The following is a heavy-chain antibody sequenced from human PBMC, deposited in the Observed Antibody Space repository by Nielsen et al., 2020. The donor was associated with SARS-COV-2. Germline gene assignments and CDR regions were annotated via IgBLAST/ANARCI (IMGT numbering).Heavy chain of an antibody. J-gene: IGHJ6*03. V-gene: IGHV3-9*01. CDR1: GFTFDDYA. D-gene: IGHD4-11*01. CDR2: ISWNSGSI. Sequence: SLKISCAASGFTFDDYAMHWVRQAPGKALEWVSGISWNSGSIGYADSVKGRFTISRDNAKNSLYLQMNSLRAEDTALYYCASLSTVTNDYYYYMDVWGKGTTVTVSS. CDR3: ASLSTVTNDYYYYMDV.